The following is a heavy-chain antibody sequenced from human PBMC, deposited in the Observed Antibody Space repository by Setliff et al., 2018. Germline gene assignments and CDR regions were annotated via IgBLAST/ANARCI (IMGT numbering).Heavy chain of an antibody. CDR2: MSLDETNK. CDR3: AKGQTQESNWYFDL. J-gene: IGHJ2*01. D-gene: IGHD3-10*01. Sequence: PGGSLRLSCAASGFTFTNYIIHWVRQAPGKGLEWVAVMSLDETNKYYADSVRGRFTISRDNSKNTLYLQMNSLRAEDTAVYYCAKGQTQESNWYFDLWGRGTLVTVSS. V-gene: IGHV3-30-3*01. CDR1: GFTFTNYI.